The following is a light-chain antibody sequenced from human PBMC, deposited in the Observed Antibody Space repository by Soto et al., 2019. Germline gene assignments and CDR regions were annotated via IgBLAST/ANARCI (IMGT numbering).Light chain of an antibody. CDR3: QNFYSAAFT. CDR1: KDISNY. Sequence: DIQMTQSPSSLSASVGDRVTITCRASKDISNYLAWYQQRPGKVPKLLIYAASTLQSGVPSRFSGSGSGTDFTLTISSLLPEDVATYYCQNFYSAAFTFGPGTKVDIK. CDR2: AAS. J-gene: IGKJ3*01. V-gene: IGKV1-27*01.